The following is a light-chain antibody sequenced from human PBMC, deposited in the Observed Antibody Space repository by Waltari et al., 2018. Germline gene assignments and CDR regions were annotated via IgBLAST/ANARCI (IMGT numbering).Light chain of an antibody. J-gene: IGLJ2*01. V-gene: IGLV1-44*01. CDR2: SNK. CDR1: SPNIGSTT. CDR3: GTGDDSLNGPL. Sequence: QSLLTQAPSASGTPGQRVTISCSGSSPNIGSTTVNWYQQLPGTAPKPLIYSNKPRPSGVPDRFSGSKSGTSASLAISGLQSEDEADYYCGTGDDSLNGPLFGGGTKVTVL.